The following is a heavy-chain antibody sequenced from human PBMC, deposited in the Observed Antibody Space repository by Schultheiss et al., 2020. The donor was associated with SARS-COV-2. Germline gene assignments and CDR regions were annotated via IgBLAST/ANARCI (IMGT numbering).Heavy chain of an antibody. CDR1: GGSFSGYY. CDR2: IYTSGST. V-gene: IGHV4-4*07. Sequence: SQTLSLTCAVYGGSFSGYYWSWIRQPAGKGLEWIGRIYTSGSTNYNPSLKSRVTISVDTSKNQFSLKLSSVTAADTAVYYCAKDTTRYSGHQYYMDVWGKGTTVTVAS. CDR3: AKDTTRYSGHQYYMDV. D-gene: IGHD5-12*01. J-gene: IGHJ6*03.